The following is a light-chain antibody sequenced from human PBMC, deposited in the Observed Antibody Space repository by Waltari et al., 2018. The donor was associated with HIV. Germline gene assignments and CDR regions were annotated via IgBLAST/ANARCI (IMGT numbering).Light chain of an antibody. J-gene: IGKJ5*01. CDR2: AVS. Sequence: ATHLTQSPSSLPASCGDSFTLTCRASQDITTNLAWYQQNPGSPPRLLISAVSSLDRGVPSRFSGSGSETHFSLTINGVRTEDFATYHCQQCKNFPITFGQGTRLEIK. CDR3: QQCKNFPIT. V-gene: IGKV1D-13*01. CDR1: QDITTN.